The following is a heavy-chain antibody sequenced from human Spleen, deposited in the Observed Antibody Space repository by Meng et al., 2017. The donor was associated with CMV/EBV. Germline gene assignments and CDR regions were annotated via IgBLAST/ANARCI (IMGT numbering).Heavy chain of an antibody. CDR2: INPNSSGA. V-gene: IGHV1-2*02. Sequence: ASVKVTCKASGYTFTGYYIHWVRQAPGQGLDWMGWINPNSSGANYAQKFQGRVTLTRDTSISTAYMEVSSLRSDDTAVYYCARSGVPAAVDYWGQGTLVTVSS. CDR1: GYTFTGYY. D-gene: IGHD2-2*01. CDR3: ARSGVPAAVDY. J-gene: IGHJ4*02.